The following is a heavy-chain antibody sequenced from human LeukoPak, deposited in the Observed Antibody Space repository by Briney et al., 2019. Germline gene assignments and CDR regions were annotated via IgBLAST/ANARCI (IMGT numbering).Heavy chain of an antibody. V-gene: IGHV1-3*04. J-gene: IGHJ4*02. D-gene: IGHD1-26*01. Sequence: GASVKVSCKASGYTFTSYAMHWVRQAPGQRLECMGWINTGNGNTKYSQKFQGRVTITRDTSASTAYMDLSSLRSEDTAVYYCARGGGRDSGRENDYWGQGTLVTVSS. CDR2: INTGNGNT. CDR1: GYTFTSYA. CDR3: ARGGGRDSGRENDY.